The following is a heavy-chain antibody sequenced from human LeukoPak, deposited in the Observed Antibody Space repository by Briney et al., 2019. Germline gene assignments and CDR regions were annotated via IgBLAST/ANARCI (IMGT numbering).Heavy chain of an antibody. V-gene: IGHV1-24*01. CDR1: GYTLTELS. Sequence: GASVKVSRKVSGYTLTELSMHWARQAPGKGLEWMGGFDPEDGETIYAQKFQGRVTMTEDTSTDTAYMELSSLRSEDTAVYYCATGRLVGATSPFDYWGQGTLVTVSS. CDR3: ATGRLVGATSPFDY. J-gene: IGHJ4*02. CDR2: FDPEDGET. D-gene: IGHD1-26*01.